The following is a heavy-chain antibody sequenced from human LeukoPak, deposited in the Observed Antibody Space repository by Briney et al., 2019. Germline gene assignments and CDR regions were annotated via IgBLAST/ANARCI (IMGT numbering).Heavy chain of an antibody. J-gene: IGHJ4*02. CDR2: IIPIFGTT. Sequence: SVKVSCKASGGTFSSYAISWVRQAPGQGLEWMGGIIPIFGTTNYAQKFQGRVTITADESTSTAYMELSSLRSEDTAVYYCARGTDYQLPLLDCWGQGTLVTVSS. V-gene: IGHV1-69*13. CDR1: GGTFSSYA. D-gene: IGHD2-2*01. CDR3: ARGTDYQLPLLDC.